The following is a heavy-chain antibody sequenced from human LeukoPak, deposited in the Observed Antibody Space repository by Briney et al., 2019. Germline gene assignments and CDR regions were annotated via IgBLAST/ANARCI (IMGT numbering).Heavy chain of an antibody. CDR1: GGWFGEDY. D-gene: IGHD3-10*01. J-gene: IGHJ2*01. Sequence: PSETLSLTCAVYGGWFGEDYWTWIRQPPGKGLDGIGQSVHSGGTTYNPSLKSRVTISVDTSKNQFSLRVHSVTAADPAVYYCARRTRVGCYLDLWGRGTPVTASS. CDR2: SVHSGGT. CDR3: ARRTRVGCYLDL. V-gene: IGHV4-34*12.